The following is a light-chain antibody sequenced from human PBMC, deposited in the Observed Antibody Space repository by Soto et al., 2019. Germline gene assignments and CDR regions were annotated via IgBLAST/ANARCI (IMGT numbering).Light chain of an antibody. CDR1: QSISSN. V-gene: IGKV3-15*01. CDR2: GAS. J-gene: IGKJ1*01. CDR3: QQSYSAPRT. Sequence: EIVMTQSPATLSVSPGDRATISCRASQSISSNLAWYQQKPGQAPRLLIHGASTRATGFPARFSGSGSGTDFTLTINSLQPEDFATYYCQQSYSAPRTFGQGTKVDIK.